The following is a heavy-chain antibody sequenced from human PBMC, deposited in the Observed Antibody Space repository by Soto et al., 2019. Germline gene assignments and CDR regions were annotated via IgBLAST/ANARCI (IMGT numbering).Heavy chain of an antibody. D-gene: IGHD2-2*03. CDR3: ARASYLDPAFDI. Sequence: QVQLVQSGAEVKRPGASVKVSCKACGYTFTSYDFNWVRQAPGQGLEWMGWVNPNSGNTDYAQKFQGRVTMTRNTSIRTAYMELSSLRSEDTAVYYCARASYLDPAFDIWGQGTMVTVSS. CDR2: VNPNSGNT. J-gene: IGHJ3*02. CDR1: GYTFTSYD. V-gene: IGHV1-8*01.